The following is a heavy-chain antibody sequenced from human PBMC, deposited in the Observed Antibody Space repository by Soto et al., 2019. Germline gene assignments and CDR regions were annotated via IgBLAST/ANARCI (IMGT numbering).Heavy chain of an antibody. Sequence: PSETLSLTCAVYGGSFSGYYWSWIRQPPGKGLEWIGEINHSGSTNYNPSLKSRVTISVDTSKNQFSLKLSSVTAADTAVYYCARGGLTARHNWFDPWGQGTLVTVSS. CDR1: GGSFSGYY. CDR3: ARGGLTARHNWFDP. J-gene: IGHJ5*02. CDR2: INHSGST. D-gene: IGHD6-6*01. V-gene: IGHV4-34*01.